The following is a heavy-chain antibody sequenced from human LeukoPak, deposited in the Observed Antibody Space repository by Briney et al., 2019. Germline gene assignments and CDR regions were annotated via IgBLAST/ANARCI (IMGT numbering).Heavy chain of an antibody. D-gene: IGHD3-22*01. CDR1: GGSISSYY. CDR2: IYYSGST. CDR3: ARSGVDSGGYLFDY. V-gene: IGHV4-59*01. Sequence: SETLSLTCTVSGGSISSYYWSWIRQPPGKGLEWIGYIYYSGSTNYNPSLKSRVTISVDTSKNQFSLKLSSVTAADTAVYYCARSGVDSGGYLFDYWGQGTLVTVSS. J-gene: IGHJ4*02.